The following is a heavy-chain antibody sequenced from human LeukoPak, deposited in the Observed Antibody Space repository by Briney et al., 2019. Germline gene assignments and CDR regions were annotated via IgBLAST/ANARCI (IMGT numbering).Heavy chain of an antibody. Sequence: ASVKVSCKASGYTFTSYGISWVRQAPGQGLEWMGWISAYNGNTNYAQKLQGRVTMTTDTSTSTAYMELRSLRSDGTAVYYCARDLGYSSGWYYYYYYYGMDVWGQGTTVTVSS. CDR3: ARDLGYSSGWYYYYYYYGMDV. CDR2: ISAYNGNT. J-gene: IGHJ6*02. CDR1: GYTFTSYG. D-gene: IGHD6-19*01. V-gene: IGHV1-18*01.